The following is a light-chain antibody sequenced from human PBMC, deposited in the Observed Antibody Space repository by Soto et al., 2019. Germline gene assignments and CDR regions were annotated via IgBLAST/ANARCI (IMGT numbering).Light chain of an antibody. CDR3: QQYNNWPPGP. CDR2: GAS. CDR1: QSVSSN. Sequence: EIVMTQSPATLSVSPGERATLSCRASQSVSSNLAWYQQKPGQAPRLLIYGASTRATGIPARFSGSGSGTEFTLTISSLQSEDFAVYYCQQYNNWPPGPFGQGPKVEIK. V-gene: IGKV3-15*01. J-gene: IGKJ1*01.